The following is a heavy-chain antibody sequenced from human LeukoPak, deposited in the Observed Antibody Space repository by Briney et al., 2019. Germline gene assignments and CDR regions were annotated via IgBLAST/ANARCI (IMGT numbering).Heavy chain of an antibody. Sequence: ASVKVSCKASGYTFTSYYIHWVRQAPGQGFEWIGWINPNSGDTNYAQNFQGRVSMARDTSITTAYVELSSLRSDDTAVYYCARDRPSDESSVYFLGYWGQGTLVTVSS. D-gene: IGHD3-22*01. CDR2: INPNSGDT. J-gene: IGHJ4*02. V-gene: IGHV1-2*02. CDR3: ARDRPSDESSVYFLGY. CDR1: GYTFTSYY.